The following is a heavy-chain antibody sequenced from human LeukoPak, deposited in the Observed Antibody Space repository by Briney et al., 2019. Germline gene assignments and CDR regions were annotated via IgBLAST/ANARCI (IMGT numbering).Heavy chain of an antibody. Sequence: GASVKVSCKASGYTFTGYYMHWVRQAPGQGLEWMGWINPNSGGTNYAQKFQGRVTMTRDTSISTAYMELSRLRSDDTAVYYCARRYCSGTSCYAGFDYWGQGTLVTVSS. D-gene: IGHD2-2*01. CDR2: INPNSGGT. V-gene: IGHV1-2*02. CDR3: ARRYCSGTSCYAGFDY. CDR1: GYTFTGYY. J-gene: IGHJ4*02.